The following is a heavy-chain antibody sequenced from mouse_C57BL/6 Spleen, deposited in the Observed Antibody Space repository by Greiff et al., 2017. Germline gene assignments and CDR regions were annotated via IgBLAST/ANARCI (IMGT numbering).Heavy chain of an antibody. CDR3: ARGRLLDYFDY. CDR2: IDPSDSHT. J-gene: IGHJ2*01. D-gene: IGHD2-3*01. CDR1: GYTFTSYW. V-gene: IGHV1-50*01. Sequence: QVQLQQPGAELVKPGASVKLSCKASGYTFTSYWMQWVKQRPGQGLEWIGEIDPSDSHTNYNQKFKGKATLTVDTSSSTAYMQLSSLTSEDSAVYYCARGRLLDYFDYWGQGTTLTVSS.